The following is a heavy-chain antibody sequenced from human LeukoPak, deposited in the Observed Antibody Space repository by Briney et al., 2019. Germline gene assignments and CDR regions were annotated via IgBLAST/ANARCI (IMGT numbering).Heavy chain of an antibody. CDR2: INGSGGST. D-gene: IGHD6-6*01. J-gene: IGHJ6*02. Sequence: GGSLRLSCAASGFTFSSYAMSWVRQAPGKGLAWVSAINGSGGSTYYADSVKGRFPISRDNSKSTLYLQMNSPRAEDTAVYYCAKAARHSPMVYYYYGMDVWGQGTTVTVSS. CDR1: GFTFSSYA. CDR3: AKAARHSPMVYYYYGMDV. V-gene: IGHV3-23*01.